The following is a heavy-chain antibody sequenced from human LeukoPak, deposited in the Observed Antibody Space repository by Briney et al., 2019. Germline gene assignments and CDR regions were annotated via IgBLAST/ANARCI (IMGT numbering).Heavy chain of an antibody. CDR1: GFTFSSYA. Sequence: PGGSLRLSCAASGFTFSSYAMSWVRQAPGKGLEWVSAISGSGGSTYYADSVKGRFTISRDNSKNTLYLQMNSLRAEDTAVYYCARGYQGGFGELSGGDYWGQGTLVTVSS. CDR2: ISGSGGST. CDR3: ARGYQGGFGELSGGDY. V-gene: IGHV3-23*01. J-gene: IGHJ4*02. D-gene: IGHD3-10*01.